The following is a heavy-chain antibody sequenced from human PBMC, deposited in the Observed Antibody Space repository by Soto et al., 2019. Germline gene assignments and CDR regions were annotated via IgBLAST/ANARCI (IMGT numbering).Heavy chain of an antibody. V-gene: IGHV5-10-1*01. J-gene: IGHJ6*02. CDR1: VHSLTSFW. CDR2: IDPADSYT. Sequence: GESLKISCKASVHSLTSFWITWVRQMPGKGLEWMGRIDPADSYTNYSPSFQGHVTMSADKSTRTAFLQWSSLRASDSAMYYCAGPGTHASYGMEVWGQGTTVTVSS. CDR3: AGPGTHASYGMEV. D-gene: IGHD3-10*01.